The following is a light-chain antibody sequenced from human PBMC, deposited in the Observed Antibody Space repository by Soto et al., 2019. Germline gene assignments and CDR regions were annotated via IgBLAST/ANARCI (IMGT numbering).Light chain of an antibody. J-gene: IGKJ1*01. CDR2: KAS. CDR1: QTISSW. Sequence: DIKMTQSPSTLSVSVGVRVTINCQASQTISSWLAWYQQKPGKAPKLLIYKASTLKSGVPSRFSGSGSGTEFTLTISSLQPDEFATYYCQHYNSYSEAVGQGTKVDIK. CDR3: QHYNSYSEA. V-gene: IGKV1-5*03.